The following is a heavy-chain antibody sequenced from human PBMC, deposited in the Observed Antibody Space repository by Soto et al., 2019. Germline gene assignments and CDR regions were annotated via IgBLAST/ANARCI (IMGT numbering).Heavy chain of an antibody. Sequence: GGSLRLSCATSGFNFRIYAMNWVRPAPGKGLEWVSSISISGTYLHYADSVEGRFTISRDDAKNSVYLQMNSLRPDDTAVYYCATEGNYHEFWGQGTLVTVSS. CDR3: ATEGNYHEF. CDR2: ISISGTYL. J-gene: IGHJ4*02. D-gene: IGHD3-10*01. V-gene: IGHV3-21*01. CDR1: GFNFRIYA.